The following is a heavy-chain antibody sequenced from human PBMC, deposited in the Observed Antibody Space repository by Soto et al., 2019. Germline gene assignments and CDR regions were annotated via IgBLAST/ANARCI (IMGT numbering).Heavy chain of an antibody. CDR1: GGSVSSGSYY. CDR3: AREAIYYDSSGYYYARFDY. CDR2: IYYSGST. D-gene: IGHD3-22*01. V-gene: IGHV4-61*01. J-gene: IGHJ4*02. Sequence: LSLTCTVSGGSVSSGSYYWSWIRQPPGKGLEWIGYIYYSGSTNYNPSLKSRVTITVDTSKNQFSLKLNSVTAADTAVYYCAREAIYYDSSGYYYARFDYWGQGTLVTVSS.